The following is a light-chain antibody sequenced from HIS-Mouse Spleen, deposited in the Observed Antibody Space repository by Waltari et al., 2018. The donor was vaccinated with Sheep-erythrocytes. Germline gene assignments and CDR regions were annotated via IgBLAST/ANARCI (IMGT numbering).Light chain of an antibody. CDR3: QAWDSRTAV. CDR2: QDS. CDR1: KLGDKY. V-gene: IGLV3-1*01. Sequence: SYELTQTPSVSVSPGQTASITCSGDKLGDKYACWYQQKPGQSPVLVIYQDSKRPSGIPERFSGSNSGNTATLTLSGTQAMDEADYYCQAWDSRTAVFGGGTKLTVL. J-gene: IGLJ2*01.